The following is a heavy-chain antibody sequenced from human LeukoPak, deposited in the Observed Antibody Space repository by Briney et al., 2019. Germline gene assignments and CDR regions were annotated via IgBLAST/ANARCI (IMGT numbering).Heavy chain of an antibody. D-gene: IGHD6-13*01. J-gene: IGHJ6*03. V-gene: IGHV1-24*01. Sequence: ASVKVSCKVSGHTLTELSMHWVRQAPGKGLEWMGGFDPEDGETIYAQKFQGRVTMTEDTSTDTAYMELSSLRSEDTAVYYCATQQLTNYYYYYYMDVWGKGTTVTVSS. CDR1: GHTLTELS. CDR2: FDPEDGET. CDR3: ATQQLTNYYYYYYMDV.